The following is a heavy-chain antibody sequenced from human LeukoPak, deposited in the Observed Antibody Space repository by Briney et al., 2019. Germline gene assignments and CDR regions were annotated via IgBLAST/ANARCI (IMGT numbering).Heavy chain of an antibody. D-gene: IGHD3-10*01. Sequence: PGGSLRLSCAASGFSVSSTYMSWVRQAPGKGLEWVSLIHTSGSTFYADSVMGRFTISRDNSKNTLFLQMNSLRAEDSAVYYCTRDRAGTQSWVEFDLWGQGTLVTVSS. V-gene: IGHV3-66*03. J-gene: IGHJ5*02. CDR2: IHTSGST. CDR3: TRDRAGTQSWVEFDL. CDR1: GFSVSSTY.